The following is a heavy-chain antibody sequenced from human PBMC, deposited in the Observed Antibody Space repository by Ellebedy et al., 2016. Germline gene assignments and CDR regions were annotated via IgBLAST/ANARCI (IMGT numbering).Heavy chain of an antibody. J-gene: IGHJ4*02. Sequence: GESLKISCAASGFTFSTYSMNWVRQAPGKGLEWVSFISSISSSYSTIYYADSVKGRFTISRDNAKNSLYLQMNGLRVEDTAIYYCATDLHPFTRGWGYWGQGTLVTVSS. V-gene: IGHV3-48*04. CDR3: ATDLHPFTRGWGY. D-gene: IGHD3-10*01. CDR1: GFTFSTYS. CDR2: ISSISSSYSTI.